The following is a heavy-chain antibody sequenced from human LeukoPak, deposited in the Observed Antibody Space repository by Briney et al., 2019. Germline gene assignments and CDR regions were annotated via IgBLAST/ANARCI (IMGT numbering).Heavy chain of an antibody. CDR2: IIPIFGTA. J-gene: IGHJ5*02. CDR1: GGTFSSSG. CDR3: ARAGYNTNWPLRWFDP. Sequence: ASVKVSCKASGGTFSSSGIIWVRQAPGQGLEWMGGIIPIFGTANYAQKFQGRATITADESTSTAYMELSSLRSEDTAVYYCARAGYNTNWPLRWFDPWGQGTLVTVSS. D-gene: IGHD1-1*01. V-gene: IGHV1-69*13.